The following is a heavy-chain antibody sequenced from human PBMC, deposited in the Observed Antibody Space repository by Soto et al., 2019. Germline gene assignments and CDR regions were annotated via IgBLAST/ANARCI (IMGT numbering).Heavy chain of an antibody. V-gene: IGHV1-69*02. Sequence: QVQLVQSGAEVKKPGSSVKVPCKASGGTFSTYTIIWVRQAPGQGLEWMGRILPMLDITNSAQRFQGRVTITADKSTSTAYLELSSLRSEDTAVYYCTLGSWSAETFDIWGRGTMVTVSS. D-gene: IGHD6-13*01. CDR1: GGTFSTYT. J-gene: IGHJ3*02. CDR3: TLGSWSAETFDI. CDR2: ILPMLDIT.